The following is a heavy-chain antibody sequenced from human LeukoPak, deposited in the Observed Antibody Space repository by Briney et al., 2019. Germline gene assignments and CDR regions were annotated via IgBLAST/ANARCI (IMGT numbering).Heavy chain of an antibody. V-gene: IGHV3-21*06. Sequence: GGSLRLSCAASGFTLSTYNLNWVRQAPGTGLEWVSSITSAGAGSHIIYADSVTGRFTISRDNTRNSLYLQINSLRADDTAVYYCVRDHASNSGAFHFWGQGTMVTVSS. CDR3: VRDHASNSGAFHF. J-gene: IGHJ3*01. D-gene: IGHD6-6*01. CDR1: GFTLSTYN. CDR2: ITSAGAGSHI.